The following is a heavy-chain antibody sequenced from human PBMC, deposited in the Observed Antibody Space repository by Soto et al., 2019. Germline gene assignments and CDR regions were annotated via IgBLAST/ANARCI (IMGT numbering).Heavy chain of an antibody. CDR1: GGTFSSYA. CDR3: ARDPGGCSGGSCYSDGEPPDY. V-gene: IGHV1-69*13. Sequence: SVKVSCKASGGTFSSYAISWVRQAPGQGLEWMGGIIPIFGTANYAQKFQGRVTITADESTSTAYMELSSLRSEDTAVYYCARDPGGCSGGSCYSDGEPPDYWG. J-gene: IGHJ4*01. D-gene: IGHD2-15*01. CDR2: IIPIFGTA.